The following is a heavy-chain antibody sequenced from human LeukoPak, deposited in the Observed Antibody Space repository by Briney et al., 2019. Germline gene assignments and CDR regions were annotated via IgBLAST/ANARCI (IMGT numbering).Heavy chain of an antibody. CDR3: ARDSFWCGELSYGMDV. V-gene: IGHV3-21*01. Sequence: GGSLRLSCAASGFTFSSYSMNWVRQAPGKGLEWVSSISSSSSYIYYADSVKGRFTISRDNAKNSLYLQMNSLRAEDTAVYYCARDSFWCGELSYGMDVWGQGTTVTVSS. J-gene: IGHJ6*02. D-gene: IGHD3-10*01. CDR1: GFTFSSYS. CDR2: ISSSSSYI.